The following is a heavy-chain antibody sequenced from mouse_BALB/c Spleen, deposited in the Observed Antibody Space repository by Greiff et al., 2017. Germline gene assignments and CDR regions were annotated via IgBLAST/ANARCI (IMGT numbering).Heavy chain of an antibody. CDR3: ARSSYYYGSSYDWYFDV. CDR1: GFTFSSYA. Sequence: EVKVVESGGGLVKPGGSLKLSCAASGFTFSSYAMSWVRQTPEKRLEWVASISSGGSTYYPDSVKGRFTISRDNARNILYLQMSSLRSEDTAMYYCARSSYYYGSSYDWYFDVWGAGTTVTVSS. J-gene: IGHJ1*01. D-gene: IGHD1-1*01. CDR2: ISSGGST. V-gene: IGHV5-6-5*01.